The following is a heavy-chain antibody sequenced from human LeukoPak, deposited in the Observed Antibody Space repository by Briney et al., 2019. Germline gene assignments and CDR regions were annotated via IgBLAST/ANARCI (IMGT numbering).Heavy chain of an antibody. D-gene: IGHD3-3*01. V-gene: IGHV3-21*01. CDR2: ISSSSSYI. CDR3: ARQTIFGVVKGGTESSNWFDP. J-gene: IGHJ5*02. CDR1: GFTFSSYS. Sequence: GGSLRLSCAASGFTFSSYSMNWVRQAPGKGLEWVSSISSSSSYIYYADSVKGRFTISRDNAKNSLYLQMNSLRAEDTAVYYCARQTIFGVVKGGTESSNWFDPWGQGTLVTVSS.